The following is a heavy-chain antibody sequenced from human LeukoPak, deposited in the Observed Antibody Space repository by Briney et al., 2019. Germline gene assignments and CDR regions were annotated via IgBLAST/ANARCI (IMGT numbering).Heavy chain of an antibody. D-gene: IGHD3-16*02. CDR2: ISYDGSNK. V-gene: IGHV3-30*04. J-gene: IGHJ4*02. CDR3: AKHRDYIWGSYRQTYFDS. CDR1: GFTFSSYA. Sequence: GGSLRLSCAASGFTFSSYAMHWVRQAPGKGLEWVAVISYDGSNKYYADSVKGRFTISRDNSKNTLYLQMNSLRAEDTAVYYCAKHRDYIWGSYRQTYFDSWGQGTLVTVSS.